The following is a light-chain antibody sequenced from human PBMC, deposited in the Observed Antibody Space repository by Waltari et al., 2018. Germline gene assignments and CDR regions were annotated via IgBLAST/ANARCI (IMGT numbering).Light chain of an antibody. Sequence: QSVLTQPPSVSGTPGQRVTISCSGSSSNIGTKIVNWYRQVPGTTPKLLIYRNDQRPSGIPDRFSGSKSGTSASLAISGLRSEDEADYFCAAWDDSLNGHWEFGGGTKLTVL. V-gene: IGLV1-44*01. J-gene: IGLJ2*01. CDR1: SSNIGTKI. CDR2: RND. CDR3: AAWDDSLNGHWE.